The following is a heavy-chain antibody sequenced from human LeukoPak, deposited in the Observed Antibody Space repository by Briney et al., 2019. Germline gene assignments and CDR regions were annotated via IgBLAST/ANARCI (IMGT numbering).Heavy chain of an antibody. V-gene: IGHV3-30-3*01. D-gene: IGHD3-22*01. J-gene: IGHJ5*02. Sequence: GRSLRLSCAASGFTVSSNYMNWVRQAPGKGLEWVAVISYDGSNKYYADSVKGRFTISRDNSKNTLYLQMNSLRAEDTAVYYCARDRGDYYDSSGSHNWFDPWGQGTLVTVSS. CDR2: ISYDGSNK. CDR1: GFTVSSNY. CDR3: ARDRGDYYDSSGSHNWFDP.